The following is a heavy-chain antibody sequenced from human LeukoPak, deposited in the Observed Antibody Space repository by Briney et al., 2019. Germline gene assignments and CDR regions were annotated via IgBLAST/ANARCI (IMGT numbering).Heavy chain of an antibody. V-gene: IGHV4-59*12. J-gene: IGHJ6*03. Sequence: RPSETLSLTCTVSGGSISSYYWSWIRQPPGKGLEWIGYIYYSGSTNYNPSLKSRVTISVDTSKNQFSLKLSSVTAADTAVYYCARLPVYYYYYMDVWGKGTTVTVSS. CDR3: ARLPVYYYYYMDV. CDR2: IYYSGST. CDR1: GGSISSYY.